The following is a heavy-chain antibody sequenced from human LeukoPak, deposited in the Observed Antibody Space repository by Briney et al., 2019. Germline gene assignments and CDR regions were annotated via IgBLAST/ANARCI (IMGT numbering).Heavy chain of an antibody. J-gene: IGHJ5*02. Sequence: GGSLRLSCAASGLTFSSYWMHWARQAPGKGLVWVSRINSDGSSTTYADSVKGRFTISRDNAKNTLYLQMNSLRVEDTAVYYCARVGGYCSSTSCSFFDPWGQGTLVTVSS. D-gene: IGHD2-2*01. CDR3: ARVGGYCSSTSCSFFDP. CDR1: GLTFSSYW. CDR2: INSDGSST. V-gene: IGHV3-74*01.